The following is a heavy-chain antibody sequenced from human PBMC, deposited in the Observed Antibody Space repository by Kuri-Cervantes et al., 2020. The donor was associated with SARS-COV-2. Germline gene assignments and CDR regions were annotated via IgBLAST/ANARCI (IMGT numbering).Heavy chain of an antibody. D-gene: IGHD6-19*01. CDR2: INHSGST. J-gene: IGHJ5*02. CDR3: ARGGLVAVAGRGGFLAGSRRSLFWFDP. Sequence: SETLSLTCAVYGGSFSGNYWSWIRQPPGKGLEWIGKINHSGSTNYNPSLKSRVTISGDTSKNQFSLKLSSVTAADTAVYYCARGGLVAVAGRGGFLAGSRRSLFWFDPWGQGTLVTVSS. V-gene: IGHV4-34*01. CDR1: GGSFSGNY.